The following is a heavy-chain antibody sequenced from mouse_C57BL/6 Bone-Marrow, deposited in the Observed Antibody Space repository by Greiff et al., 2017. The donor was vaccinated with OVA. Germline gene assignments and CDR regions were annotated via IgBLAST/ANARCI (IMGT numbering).Heavy chain of an antibody. D-gene: IGHD1-1*01. CDR3: ANSGSSYDWYFDV. Sequence: VQLQQPGAELVRPGSSVKLSCKASGYTFTSYWMHWVKQRPIQGLEWIGNIDPSDSETHYNQKFKDKATLTVDKSSSTAYMQLSSLTSEDSAVYYCANSGSSYDWYFDVWGTGTTVTVSS. CDR1: GYTFTSYW. V-gene: IGHV1-52*01. CDR2: IDPSDSET. J-gene: IGHJ1*03.